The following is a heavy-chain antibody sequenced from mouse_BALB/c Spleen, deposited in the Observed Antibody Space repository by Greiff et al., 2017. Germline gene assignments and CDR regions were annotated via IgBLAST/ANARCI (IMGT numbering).Heavy chain of an antibody. D-gene: IGHD2-14*01. CDR1: GYSITSDYA. CDR3: ARSYRYDALAY. Sequence: EVKLVESGPGLVKPSQSLSLTCTVTGYSITSDYAWNWIRQFPGNKLEWMGYISYSGSTSYNPSLKSRISITRDTSKNQFFLQLNSVTTEDTATYYCARSYRYDALAYWGQGTLVTVSA. CDR2: ISYSGST. J-gene: IGHJ3*01. V-gene: IGHV3-2*02.